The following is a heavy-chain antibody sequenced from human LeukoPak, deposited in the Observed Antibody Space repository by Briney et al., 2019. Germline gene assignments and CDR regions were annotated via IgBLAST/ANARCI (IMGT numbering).Heavy chain of an antibody. D-gene: IGHD2-2*01. V-gene: IGHV4-59*01. CDR2: IYYSGST. CDR1: GGSISSNY. CDR3: ARTAMVPAAMHTWCFDL. J-gene: IGHJ2*01. Sequence: SETLSLTCTVSGGSISSNYWSWIRQPPGQALECIGYIYYSGSTNYNPSLKSRITISVDTSKNQFSLKLSSVTAADTAMHYCARTAMVPAAMHTWCFDLWGRGTLVTVSS.